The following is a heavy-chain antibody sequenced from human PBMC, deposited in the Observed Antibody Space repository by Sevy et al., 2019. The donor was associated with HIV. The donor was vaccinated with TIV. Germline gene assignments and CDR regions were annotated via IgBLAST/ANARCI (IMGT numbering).Heavy chain of an antibody. V-gene: IGHV3-33*01. D-gene: IGHD3-22*01. J-gene: IGHJ4*02. CDR2: IWSDGAYQ. CDR1: GFTFSNYA. Sequence: GGSLRLSCAATGFTFSNYAMHWVRQAPGKGLEWVAIIWSDGAYQYHGDSVKGRFTISRDNSKNTLYLQMNNVRVEDTAVYYCARGGYYYDNAAYYTLDSWGQGTLVTVSS. CDR3: ARGGYYYDNAAYYTLDS.